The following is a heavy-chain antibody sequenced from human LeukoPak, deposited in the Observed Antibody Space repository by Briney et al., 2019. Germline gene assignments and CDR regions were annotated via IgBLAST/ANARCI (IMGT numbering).Heavy chain of an antibody. J-gene: IGHJ4*02. CDR1: GFTFNTYS. CDR3: ARDGRGLGVAGTATPFDF. CDR2: ISSDSSSI. V-gene: IGHV3-48*01. Sequence: GGSLRLSCAASGFTFNTYSMNWLRQAPGRGLEWVSYISSDSSSIHYADSVKGRFTISRDNAKNSLYLQMNSLSPEDTALYYCARDGRGLGVAGTATPFDFWGRGTLVTVSS. D-gene: IGHD6-19*01.